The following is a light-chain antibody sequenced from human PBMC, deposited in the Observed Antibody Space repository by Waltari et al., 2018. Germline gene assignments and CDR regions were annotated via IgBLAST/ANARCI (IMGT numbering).Light chain of an antibody. V-gene: IGKV3-20*01. J-gene: IGKJ1*01. Sequence: EIVLTQSPGTLSLSPGERATLPCRASQSVSRTFAWYQQKPGQAPRLLIYDASTWATGIPDRFSGSGSGTDFSLTISRLEPEDFAVYYCQKYGTLPATFGQGTKVQIK. CDR3: QKYGTLPAT. CDR2: DAS. CDR1: QSVSRTF.